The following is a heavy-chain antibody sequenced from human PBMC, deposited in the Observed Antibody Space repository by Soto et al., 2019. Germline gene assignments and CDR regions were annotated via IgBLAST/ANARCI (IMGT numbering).Heavy chain of an antibody. V-gene: IGHV1-3*01. CDR2: INAGNGNT. D-gene: IGHD6-13*01. CDR3: ARGYSSRERRQDRFNDY. CDR1: GYTFTSYA. J-gene: IGHJ4*02. Sequence: QVQLVQSGAEVKKPGASVKVSCKASGYTFTSYAMHWVRQALGQRLEWMGWINAGNGNTKYSQKFQGRVTITRDTSESTAYMELSSLRSEDTAVYYCARGYSSRERRQDRFNDYWGQGTLVTVSS.